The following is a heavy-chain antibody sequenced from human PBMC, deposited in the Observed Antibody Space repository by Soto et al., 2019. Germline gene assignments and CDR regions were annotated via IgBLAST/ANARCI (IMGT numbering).Heavy chain of an antibody. CDR2: IIPIFGTA. J-gene: IGHJ3*01. V-gene: IGHV1-69*13. CDR3: ADPPPSFCGGCCLEAFGF. D-gene: IGHD2-15*01. CDR1: GGTFSSYA. Sequence: SVKVSCKASGGTFSSYAISWVRQAPGQGLEWMGGIIPIFGTANYAQKFQGRVTITADESTSTAYMELSSLRSEDTAVYYCADPPPSFCGGCCLEAFGFLGQGTMVTVSS.